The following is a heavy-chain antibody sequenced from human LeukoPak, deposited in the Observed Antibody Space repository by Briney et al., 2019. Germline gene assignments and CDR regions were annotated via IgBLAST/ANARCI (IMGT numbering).Heavy chain of an antibody. J-gene: IGHJ4*02. CDR3: ARDTLTMIVVAMEY. Sequence: GGSLRLSCAASGFTFSSYEMNWVRQAPGKGQEWVSYISSSGSTIYYADSVKGRFTISRDNAKKSLYLQMNSLRAEDTAVYYCARDTLTMIVVAMEYWGQGTLVTVSS. D-gene: IGHD3-22*01. CDR2: ISSSGSTI. CDR1: GFTFSSYE. V-gene: IGHV3-48*03.